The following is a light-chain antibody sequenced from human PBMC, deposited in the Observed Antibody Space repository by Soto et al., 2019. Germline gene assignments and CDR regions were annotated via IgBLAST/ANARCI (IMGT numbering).Light chain of an antibody. CDR2: GAS. CDR3: QQYGSSPPLT. Sequence: EIVVTQSPGTLSLSPGERATLSCRASQSVSSSYLAWYQQKPGQAPRLLIYGASSRATGIPDRFSGSGSGTDFTLTISRLEPEDFAVYYCQQYGSSPPLTFGGGTKV. V-gene: IGKV3-20*01. J-gene: IGKJ4*01. CDR1: QSVSSSY.